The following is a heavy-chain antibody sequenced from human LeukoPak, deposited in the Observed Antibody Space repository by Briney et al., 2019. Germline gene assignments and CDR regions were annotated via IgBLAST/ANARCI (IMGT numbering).Heavy chain of an antibody. Sequence: SQTLSLTCAISGDTVSSNTAAYNWLRLSPSRGLEWLGRTYHRSTWLNDYAPSGRGRITVSPDTSKNQFSLQLNSVTPEDTAVYYCARDRLGMGYWGQGTPVTVSS. D-gene: IGHD7-27*01. CDR2: TYHRSTWLN. J-gene: IGHJ4*02. CDR3: ARDRLGMGY. CDR1: GDTVSSNTAA. V-gene: IGHV6-1*01.